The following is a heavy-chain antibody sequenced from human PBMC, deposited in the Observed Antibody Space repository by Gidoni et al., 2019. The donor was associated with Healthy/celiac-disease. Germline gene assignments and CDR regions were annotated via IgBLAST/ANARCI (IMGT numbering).Heavy chain of an antibody. CDR2: ISYDGSNK. CDR1: GFTFSSYG. Sequence: QVQLVESGGGVVQPGRSRRLACAASGFTFSSYGKHWPRQAPGKGLECVSVISYDGSNKYYAASVKGRFTTSSDNSKNTLYLQMNSLRAEDTAVYYCAKVGSELHGSGLDYWGQGTLVTVAS. V-gene: IGHV3-30*18. D-gene: IGHD6-19*01. CDR3: AKVGSELHGSGLDY. J-gene: IGHJ4*02.